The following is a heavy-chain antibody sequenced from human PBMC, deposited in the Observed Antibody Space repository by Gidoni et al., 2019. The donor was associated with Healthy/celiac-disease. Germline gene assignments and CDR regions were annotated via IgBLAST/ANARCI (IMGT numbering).Heavy chain of an antibody. CDR2: IYPGDSDT. CDR1: GYSFTSYW. Sequence: EVQLVQSGAEVKKPGESLKISCKGSGYSFTSYWIGLVRQMPGKGLEWMGIIYPGDSDTRYSPSFQGQVTISADKSISTAYLQWSSLKASDTAMYYCARHSPYYDILTGYYRYYYGMDVWGQGTTVTVSS. CDR3: ARHSPYYDILTGYYRYYYGMDV. V-gene: IGHV5-51*01. J-gene: IGHJ6*02. D-gene: IGHD3-9*01.